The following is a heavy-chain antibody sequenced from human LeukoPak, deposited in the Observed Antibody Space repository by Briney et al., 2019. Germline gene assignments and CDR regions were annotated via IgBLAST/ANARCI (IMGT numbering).Heavy chain of an antibody. V-gene: IGHV3-48*03. D-gene: IGHD3-3*01. CDR2: ISSSGDTI. CDR3: ATNFGP. Sequence: GGSLRLSCAASGFTFSPYEMNWVRQAPGKGLEWVSYISSSGDTIYYADSVRGRFTISRDNAENSLYLQMNSLRAEDTAIYYCATNFGPWGQGTLVTVSS. CDR1: GFTFSPYE. J-gene: IGHJ5*02.